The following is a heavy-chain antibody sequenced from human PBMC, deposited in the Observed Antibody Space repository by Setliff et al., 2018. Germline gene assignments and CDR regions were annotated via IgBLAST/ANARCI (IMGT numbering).Heavy chain of an antibody. CDR2: INPNSGGT. V-gene: IGHV1-2*04. CDR3: ARDLLYSGSYFGYYYGMDV. D-gene: IGHD1-26*01. CDR1: GYTFTGYY. Sequence: ASVKVSCKASGYTFTGYYMHWVRQAPGQGLVWMGWINPNSGGTNYAQKFQGWVTMTRDTSISTAYMELSRLRSDDTAVYYCARDLLYSGSYFGYYYGMDVWGQGTTVTVS. J-gene: IGHJ6*02.